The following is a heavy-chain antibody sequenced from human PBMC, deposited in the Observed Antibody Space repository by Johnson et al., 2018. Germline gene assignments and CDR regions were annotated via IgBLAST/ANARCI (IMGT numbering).Heavy chain of an antibody. V-gene: IGHV3-30*03. CDR2: ISYDGSNK. CDR3: GGTRDLTGYFVYYDMDV. Sequence: QVQLQESGGGLVQPGGSLRLSCAASGFTFSSYAMSWVRQAPGKGLEWVAVISYDGSNKYYADSVKGRFTISRDNSKNTLYLQMNSRSAGDTAVYYCGGTRDLTGYFVYYDMDVWGKGTTVTVSS. CDR1: GFTFSSYA. D-gene: IGHD3-9*01. J-gene: IGHJ6*03.